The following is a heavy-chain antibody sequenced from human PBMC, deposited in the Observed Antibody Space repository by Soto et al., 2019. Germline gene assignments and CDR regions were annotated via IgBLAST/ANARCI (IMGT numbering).Heavy chain of an antibody. V-gene: IGHV3-23*01. CDR3: AKSPFWMTTVTYFDY. J-gene: IGHJ4*02. Sequence: EVQLLESGGGLIQPGGSLRLSCAASGFTFSSYAMSWVRQAPGKGLEWVSAISGSGGSTYYADSVKGRFTISRDNSKNTLYLQMNSLRAEDTAVYYCAKSPFWMTTVTYFDYWGQGTLVTVSS. CDR2: ISGSGGST. D-gene: IGHD4-17*01. CDR1: GFTFSSYA.